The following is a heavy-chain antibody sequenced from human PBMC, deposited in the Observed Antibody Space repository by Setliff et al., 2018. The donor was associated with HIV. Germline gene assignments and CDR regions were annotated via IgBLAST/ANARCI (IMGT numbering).Heavy chain of an antibody. D-gene: IGHD6-13*01. CDR1: GFTFSSYS. CDR2: ISSSSSYI. CDR3: ARDVSYSSSWSSYYYYGMDV. Sequence: GGSLRLSCAASGFTFSSYSMNWVRQAPGKGLEWVSSISSSSSYIYYADSVKGRFTISRDNAKNSLYLQMNSLRAEDTAVYYCARDVSYSSSWSSYYYYGMDVWGQGTTVTVSS. J-gene: IGHJ6*02. V-gene: IGHV3-21*01.